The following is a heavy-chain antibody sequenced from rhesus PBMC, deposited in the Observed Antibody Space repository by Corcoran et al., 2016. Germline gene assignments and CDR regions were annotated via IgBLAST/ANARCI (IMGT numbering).Heavy chain of an antibody. CDR1: GFTCSSYW. V-gene: IGHV3-119*01. J-gene: IGHJ4*01. CDR2: ISSDGSST. CDR3: AKLIAAAEY. D-gene: IGHD6-25*01. Sequence: EVQLVESGGGLVQPGGSLRLSCVASGFTCSSYWMYWVRQAPGKGLEWVSRISSDGSSTSYADSVKGRFTSSRENAKNSLYLQMNSLRAEDTAVYYCAKLIAAAEYWGQGVLV.